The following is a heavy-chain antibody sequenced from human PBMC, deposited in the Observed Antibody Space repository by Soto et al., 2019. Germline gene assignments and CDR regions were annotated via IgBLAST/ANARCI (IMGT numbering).Heavy chain of an antibody. J-gene: IGHJ4*02. Sequence: GASVKVSCKASGYTFTSYGISWVRQAPGQGLEWMGWISAYNGNTNYAQKLQGRGTMTTDTSTSTAYMELRSLRSDDTAVYYCARGPAYYYDSSGYYPHWGQGTLVTVSS. CDR1: GYTFTSYG. V-gene: IGHV1-18*04. CDR2: ISAYNGNT. CDR3: ARGPAYYYDSSGYYPH. D-gene: IGHD3-22*01.